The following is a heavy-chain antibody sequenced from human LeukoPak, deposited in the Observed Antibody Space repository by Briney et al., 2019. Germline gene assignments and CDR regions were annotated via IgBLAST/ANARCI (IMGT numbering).Heavy chain of an antibody. D-gene: IGHD3-16*02. CDR2: IKSKTDGGTT. V-gene: IGHV3-15*01. CDR1: GFTFNNYA. Sequence: GGSLSLSCAASGFTFNNYAMSRVRQAPGKGLEWVGRIKSKTDGGTTDYAAPVKGRFTISRDDSKNTLYLQMNSLKTEDTAVYYCTTAGYDYVWGSYRYTFDYWGQGTLVTVSS. CDR3: TTAGYDYVWGSYRYTFDY. J-gene: IGHJ4*02.